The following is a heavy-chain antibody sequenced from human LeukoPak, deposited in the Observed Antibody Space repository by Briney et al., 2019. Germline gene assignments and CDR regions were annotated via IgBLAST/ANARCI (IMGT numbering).Heavy chain of an antibody. D-gene: IGHD2-15*01. CDR2: ISRDESNK. CDR1: GFFVTTYG. V-gene: IGHV3-30*03. Sequence: GGSLRLSCAASGFFVTTYGIHWVRQAPGKGLEWVAVISRDESNKYYGDSVKGRFTISRDNSRNTLYLHMNSLRAEDTAVYYCARVRYCSGGSCYFYNAMDVWGQGTTVTVSS. J-gene: IGHJ6*02. CDR3: ARVRYCSGGSCYFYNAMDV.